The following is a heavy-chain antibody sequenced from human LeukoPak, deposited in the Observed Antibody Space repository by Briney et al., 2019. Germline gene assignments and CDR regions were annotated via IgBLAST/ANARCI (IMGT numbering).Heavy chain of an antibody. CDR3: ARRYSSSWYSPAYWFDP. CDR2: IYYSGST. V-gene: IGHV4-59*08. CDR1: GGSISSYY. J-gene: IGHJ5*02. Sequence: SETLSLTCTVSGGSISSYYWSWIRQPPGKGLEWIGYIYYSGSTNYNPSLKSRVTISVDTSKNQFSLKLSSVTAADTAVYYCARRYSSSWYSPAYWFDPWGQGTLVTVSS. D-gene: IGHD6-13*01.